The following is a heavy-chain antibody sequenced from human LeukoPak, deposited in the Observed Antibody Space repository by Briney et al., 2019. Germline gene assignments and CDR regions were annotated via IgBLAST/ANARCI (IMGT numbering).Heavy chain of an antibody. CDR1: GYSISSGYY. CDR2: IYHSGST. D-gene: IGHD5-24*01. CDR3: ARYALATIIMRGYFDY. Sequence: SETLSLTCTVSGYSISSGYYWGWIRQPPGKGLVWIGSIYHSGSTYYNPSLKSRVTISVDTSKNQFSLKLSSVTAADTAVYYCARYALATIIMRGYFDYWGQGTLVTVSS. J-gene: IGHJ4*02. V-gene: IGHV4-38-2*02.